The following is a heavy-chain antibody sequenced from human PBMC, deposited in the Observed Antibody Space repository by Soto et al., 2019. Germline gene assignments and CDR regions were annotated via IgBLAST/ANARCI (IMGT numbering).Heavy chain of an antibody. CDR1: GYIFTSYW. D-gene: IGHD1-1*01. Sequence: GESLKISCKGSGYIFTSYWIVWVLHMPGKCLDCIGIIYPFYSDTRYSPSFQGQFTISADNSIITSYLHCIILKASDTAMYYCARPREAGKNYYGVDVWGQGTTVTVSS. V-gene: IGHV5-51*01. CDR3: ARPREAGKNYYGVDV. CDR2: IYPFYSDT. J-gene: IGHJ6*02.